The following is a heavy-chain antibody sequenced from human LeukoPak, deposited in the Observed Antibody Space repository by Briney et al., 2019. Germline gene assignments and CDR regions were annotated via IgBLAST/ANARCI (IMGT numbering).Heavy chain of an antibody. CDR1: GYTFTGYY. J-gene: IGHJ4*02. CDR3: ARSVAVAGTTGPGY. CDR2: INPNSGGT. Sequence: ASVKVSCKASGYTFTGYYMHWVRQALGQGLEWMGWINPNSGGTNYAQKFQGRVTMTRDTSISTAYMELSRLRSDDTAVYYCARSVAVAGTTGPGYWGQGTLVTVSS. D-gene: IGHD6-19*01. V-gene: IGHV1-2*02.